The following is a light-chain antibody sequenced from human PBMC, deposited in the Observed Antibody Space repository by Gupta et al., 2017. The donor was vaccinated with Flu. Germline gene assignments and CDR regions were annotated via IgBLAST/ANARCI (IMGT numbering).Light chain of an antibody. J-gene: IGLJ2*01. CDR3: QAYDNNLDGAKV. Sequence: QSVLTQPPSVSGAPGPRVSISCTGSSSNIGAGYDVHWYQQLPGIAPKLLIYGNNKRPSGVPDRFSGSKSGSSASLVITGLQAEDEADYYCQAYDNNLDGAKVFGGGTKLTVL. V-gene: IGLV1-40*01. CDR1: SSNIGAGYD. CDR2: GNN.